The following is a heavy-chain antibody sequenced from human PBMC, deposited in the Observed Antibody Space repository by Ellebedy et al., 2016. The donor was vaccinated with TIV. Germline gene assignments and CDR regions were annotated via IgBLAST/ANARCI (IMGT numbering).Heavy chain of an antibody. CDR2: ISYDGSNK. CDR3: ARATESHWYFDL. CDR1: GFTFSSYA. J-gene: IGHJ2*01. Sequence: GESLKISCAASGFTFSSYAMHWVRQAPGKGLEWVAVISYDGSNKYYADSVKGRFTISRDNSKNTLYLQMNSLRAEDTAVYYCARATESHWYFDLWGRGTLVTVSS. V-gene: IGHV3-30-3*01.